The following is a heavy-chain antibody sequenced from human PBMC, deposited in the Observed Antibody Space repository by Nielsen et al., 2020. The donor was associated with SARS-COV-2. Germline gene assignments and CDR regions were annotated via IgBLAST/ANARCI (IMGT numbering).Heavy chain of an antibody. CDR1: EFTFSTYG. J-gene: IGHJ6*02. D-gene: IGHD3-10*01. Sequence: GGSLRLSCAASEFTFSTYGIHWVRQAPGKGLEWVAVVWHDGSNKYYADSVKGRFTISRDNSKNTLYLQMNSLRAEDTAVYYCARELLWFGGYGMDVWGQGTTVTVSS. V-gene: IGHV3-30*06. CDR3: ARELLWFGGYGMDV. CDR2: VWHDGSNK.